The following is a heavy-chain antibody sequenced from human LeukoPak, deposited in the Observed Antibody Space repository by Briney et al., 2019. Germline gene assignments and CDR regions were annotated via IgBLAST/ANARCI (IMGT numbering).Heavy chain of an antibody. Sequence: GGSLRLSCAAFGFNLSSYAMSWVRHAPGKGLEWVSALSDSGGSTYYADSVKGRFTISRDNSKNTLYLQMNSLRAEDTAVYYCAKDLSGCSGGSCYPDAFDIWGQGTMVTVSS. CDR3: AKDLSGCSGGSCYPDAFDI. D-gene: IGHD2-15*01. V-gene: IGHV3-23*01. CDR2: LSDSGGST. CDR1: GFNLSSYA. J-gene: IGHJ3*02.